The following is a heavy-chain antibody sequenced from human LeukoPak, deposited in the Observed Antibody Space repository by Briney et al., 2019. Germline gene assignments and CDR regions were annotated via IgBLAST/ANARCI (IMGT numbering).Heavy chain of an antibody. Sequence: SETLSLTCTVSGGSISRYYWSWIRQPPGKGLEWIGYIYYSGSTNYNPSLKSRVTISVDTSKNQFSLKLSSVTDADTAVYYCARGYYDILTGYLHDAFDIWGQGTMVTVSS. CDR3: ARGYYDILTGYLHDAFDI. V-gene: IGHV4-59*01. CDR2: IYYSGST. D-gene: IGHD3-9*01. CDR1: GGSISRYY. J-gene: IGHJ3*02.